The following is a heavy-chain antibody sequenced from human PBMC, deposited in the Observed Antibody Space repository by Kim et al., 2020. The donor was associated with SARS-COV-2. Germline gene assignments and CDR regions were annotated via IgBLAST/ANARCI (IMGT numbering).Heavy chain of an antibody. CDR3: ARVSARDFWSGDYTPRGYYYYYYGMDV. Sequence: ASVKVSCKASGYTFTSYDINWVRQATGQGLEWMGWMNPNSGNTGYAQKFQGRVTMTRNTSISTAYMELSSLRSEDTAVYYCARVSARDFWSGDYTPRGYYYYYYGMDVWGQGTTVTVSS. CDR1: GYTFTSYD. V-gene: IGHV1-8*01. D-gene: IGHD3-3*01. CDR2: MNPNSGNT. J-gene: IGHJ6*02.